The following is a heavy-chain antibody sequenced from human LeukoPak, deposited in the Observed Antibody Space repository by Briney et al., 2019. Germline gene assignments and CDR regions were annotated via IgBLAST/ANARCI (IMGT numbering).Heavy chain of an antibody. V-gene: IGHV1-2*02. CDR3: ARDPTFRDDFWSGYYTPWFDP. CDR1: GYTFTGYY. CDR2: INPNSGGT. D-gene: IGHD3-3*01. Sequence: ASVKVSCKASGYTFTGYYMHWVRQAPGQGLEWMGWINPNSGGTNYAQKFQGRVTMTRDTSISTDYMELRSLRSDDTAVYYCARDPTFRDDFWSGYYTPWFDPWGQGTLVTVSS. J-gene: IGHJ5*02.